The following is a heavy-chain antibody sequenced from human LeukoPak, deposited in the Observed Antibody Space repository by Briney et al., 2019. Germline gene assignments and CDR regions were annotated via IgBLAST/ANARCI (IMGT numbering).Heavy chain of an antibody. CDR1: GFTFSSYS. V-gene: IGHV3-48*01. J-gene: IGHJ4*02. Sequence: GGSLRLSCAASGFTFSSYSMNWVRQAPGKGLEWVSYISSSSSTIYYADSVKGRFTNSRDNAKNSLYLQMNSLRAEDTAVYYCARVHRGFDYWGQGTLVTVSS. CDR3: ARVHRGFDY. CDR2: ISSSSSTI.